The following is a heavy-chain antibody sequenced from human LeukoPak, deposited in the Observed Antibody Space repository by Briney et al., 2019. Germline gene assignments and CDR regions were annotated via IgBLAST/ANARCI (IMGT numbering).Heavy chain of an antibody. CDR3: VRAMDS. V-gene: IGHV3-7*01. Sequence: PGGSLRLSCAASGFTFSSYWMTWARQAPGKGLEWVANIKQDESRRNYVDSVKGRFTISRDNAKNSLFLQMNSLRAEDTAVYYCVRAMDSWGQGTLVTVSS. D-gene: IGHD2-2*01. CDR1: GFTFSSYW. CDR2: IKQDESRR. J-gene: IGHJ4*02.